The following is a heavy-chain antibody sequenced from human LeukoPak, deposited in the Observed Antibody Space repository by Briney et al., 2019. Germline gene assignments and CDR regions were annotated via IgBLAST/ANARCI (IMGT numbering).Heavy chain of an antibody. CDR1: GFTFSSYW. D-gene: IGHD6-6*01. Sequence: GGSLRLSCAASGFTFSSYWMSWVRQAPGKGLEWVSYISSSSSTIYYADSVKGRFTISRDNARNSLYLQMNSLRAEDTAVYYCATKDRDSSSSGYFDYWGQGTLVTVSS. CDR2: ISSSSSTI. V-gene: IGHV3-48*01. CDR3: ATKDRDSSSSGYFDY. J-gene: IGHJ4*02.